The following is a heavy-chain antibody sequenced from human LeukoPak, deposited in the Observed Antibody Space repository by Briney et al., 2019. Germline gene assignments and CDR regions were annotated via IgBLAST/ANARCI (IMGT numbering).Heavy chain of an antibody. CDR3: AKAPVTTCRGAFCYPFDY. V-gene: IGHV3-23*01. J-gene: IGHJ4*02. CDR2: ISDTGNT. Sequence: GGSLRLSCAASGFTFSSYAMSWVRQAPGKGLEWVSAISDTGNTYHADSVKGRFTISRDSSKNTLFLQMNRLRPEDAAVYYCAKAPVTTCRGAFCYPFDYWGLGNPGHRLL. CDR1: GFTFSSYA. D-gene: IGHD2-15*01.